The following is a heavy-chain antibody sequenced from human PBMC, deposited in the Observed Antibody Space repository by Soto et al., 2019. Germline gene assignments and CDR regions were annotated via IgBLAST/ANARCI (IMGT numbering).Heavy chain of an antibody. V-gene: IGHV3-15*01. CDR2: IQINSDGATT. Sequence: EVQLVESGGGLVKPGESLRLSCAASGFAFSNAWINWVRQAPGKGLEWVGRIQINSDGATTDFPAPVKGRFSISRDDSKNTVYLTLDSLKTEDTAVYYCATDLGKFCSNIRCYILDIWGPGTMVTVSS. D-gene: IGHD2-2*02. CDR3: ATDLGKFCSNIRCYILDI. CDR1: GFAFSNAW. J-gene: IGHJ3*02.